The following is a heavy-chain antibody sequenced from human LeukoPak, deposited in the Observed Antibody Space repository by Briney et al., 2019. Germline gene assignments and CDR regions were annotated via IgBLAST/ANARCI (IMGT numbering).Heavy chain of an antibody. V-gene: IGHV3-7*01. J-gene: IGHJ3*02. CDR1: GFSFSTSW. CDR2: IKEGGTKQ. Sequence: GGSLRLSCAASGFSFSTSWMTWVRRAPGKGLEWVASIKEGGTKQYFVDSVKGRFTISRDNAKSSLYLQMNSLRVEDTAVYYCARDPPPPLDAFDIWGQGTMVTVSS. CDR3: ARDPPPPLDAFDI.